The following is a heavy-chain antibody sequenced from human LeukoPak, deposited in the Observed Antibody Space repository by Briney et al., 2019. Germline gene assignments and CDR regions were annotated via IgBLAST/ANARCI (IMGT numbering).Heavy chain of an antibody. CDR1: GFTFSSYA. CDR2: ISNSGGST. CDR3: AKDLAYDSTGPLDY. D-gene: IGHD3-22*01. V-gene: IGHV3-23*01. J-gene: IGHJ4*02. Sequence: PGGPLRLSCAASGFTFSSYAMSWVRQAPGKGLEWVSTISNSGGSTYYSDSVKGRFTISRDNSKNTLFLQVNSLRAEDTAIYYCAKDLAYDSTGPLDYWGQGTLVTVSS.